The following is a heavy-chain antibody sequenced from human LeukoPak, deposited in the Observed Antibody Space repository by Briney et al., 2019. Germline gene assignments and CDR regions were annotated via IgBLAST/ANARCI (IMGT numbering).Heavy chain of an antibody. CDR1: GFTFSDHY. CDR2: ISGSGGST. V-gene: IGHV3-23*01. D-gene: IGHD3-22*01. CDR3: AKDATNYYDSSGYYYSWFDP. Sequence: GGSLRLSCAASGFTFSDHYMNWIRQAPGKGLEWVSAISGSGGSTYYADSVKGRFTISRDNSKNTLYLQMNSLRAEDTAVYYCAKDATNYYDSSGYYYSWFDPWGQGTLVTVSS. J-gene: IGHJ5*02.